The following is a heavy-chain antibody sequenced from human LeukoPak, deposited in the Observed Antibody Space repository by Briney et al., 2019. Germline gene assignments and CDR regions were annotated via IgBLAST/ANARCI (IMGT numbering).Heavy chain of an antibody. CDR3: ARQWWGSDYMPKYKWFDP. D-gene: IGHD4-11*01. CDR2: IYPGDSDT. CDR1: GYSFTSYW. V-gene: IGHV5-51*01. Sequence: GESLKISCKGSGYSFTSYWIGWVRQMPGKGLEWMGIIYPGDSDTRYSPSFQGQVTISVDKSISTAYLQWSSLKASDTAMYYCARQWWGSDYMPKYKWFDPWGQGTLVTVSS. J-gene: IGHJ5*02.